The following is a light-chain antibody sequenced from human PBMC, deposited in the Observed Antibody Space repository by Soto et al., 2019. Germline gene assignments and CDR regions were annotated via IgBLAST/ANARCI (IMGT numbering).Light chain of an antibody. J-gene: IGKJ5*01. Sequence: EIVFTQSPCALSLSPGERATLSCRASQTVIHNYLAWHQQKPGQAPRLLIYDASNRAAGVPVRFSGTGSGTDFTLTISSVEPDDFAVYYCQQRSNWPPITFGQGTRLEIK. CDR2: DAS. CDR3: QQRSNWPPIT. V-gene: IGKV3D-20*02. CDR1: QTVIHNY.